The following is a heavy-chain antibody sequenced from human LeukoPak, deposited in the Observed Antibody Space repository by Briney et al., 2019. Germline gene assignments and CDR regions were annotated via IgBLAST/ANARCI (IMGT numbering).Heavy chain of an antibody. CDR3: AGSRGFSYGFNFDY. Sequence: SQTLSLTCNVSGGSINSGSFYWSWIRQPAGKGLEWIGRIYSGGHTNYNPSLKSRVTVSADTSKNQFSLNLSSVTAADTAVYYCAGSRGFSYGFNFDYWGQGTLVTVSS. J-gene: IGHJ4*02. V-gene: IGHV4-61*02. CDR2: IYSGGHT. D-gene: IGHD5-18*01. CDR1: GGSINSGSFY.